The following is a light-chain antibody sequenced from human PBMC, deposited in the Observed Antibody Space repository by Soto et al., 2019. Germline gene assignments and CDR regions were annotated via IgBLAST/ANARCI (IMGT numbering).Light chain of an antibody. V-gene: IGKV3-15*01. Sequence: EIVMTQSPATLSVSPGERVTLSFRARQSVGSNLAWYQQKPGQAPRLLIYGASTRATGIPARFSGSGSETEFTLTISSLQAEDSAVYYCQQRSNWITFGQGTRLEI. J-gene: IGKJ5*01. CDR1: QSVGSN. CDR3: QQRSNWIT. CDR2: GAS.